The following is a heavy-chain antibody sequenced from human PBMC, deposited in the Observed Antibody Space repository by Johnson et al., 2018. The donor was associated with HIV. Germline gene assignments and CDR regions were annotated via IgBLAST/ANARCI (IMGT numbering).Heavy chain of an antibody. CDR1: GFIFNDAW. CDR2: IKSKTDGGTT. V-gene: IGHV3-15*01. J-gene: IGHJ3*02. CDR3: TTEGDAFDI. Sequence: EVQLVESGGGLVKPGGSLRLSCAAYGFIFNDAWMNWVRQAPWKGLEWIGRIKSKTDGGTTDYAAPVKGRFTMSRDDSKNMLSLQMNSLKIEDTAVYYCTTEGDAFDIWGPGTMVTVSS.